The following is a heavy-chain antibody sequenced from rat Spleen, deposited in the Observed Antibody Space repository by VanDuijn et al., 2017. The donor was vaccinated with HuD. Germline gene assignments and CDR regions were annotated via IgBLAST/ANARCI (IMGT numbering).Heavy chain of an antibody. CDR2: MWYDGDT. J-gene: IGHJ2*01. V-gene: IGHV2-34*01. CDR3: ARSDYSSPYYFDY. D-gene: IGHD1-2*01. Sequence: QVRLKESGPGLVQPSETLSLTCTVSGFSITTYTVSWVRQPSGKGPEWLGRMWYDGDTAYNSAFKSRLSFSRDTSKSQVFLKMNNLQTEDTAMYFCARSDYSSPYYFDYWGQGVMVTVSS. CDR1: GFSITTYT.